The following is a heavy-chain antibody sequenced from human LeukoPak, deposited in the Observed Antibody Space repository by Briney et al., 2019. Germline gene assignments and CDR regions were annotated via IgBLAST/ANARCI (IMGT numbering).Heavy chain of an antibody. CDR2: IYHSGST. CDR3: ARGGMATVQIDY. CDR1: GGSISSSNW. V-gene: IGHV4-4*02. J-gene: IGHJ4*02. D-gene: IGHD5-12*01. Sequence: SGTLSLTCAVSGGSISSSNWWSWVRQPPGKGLEWIGEIYHSGSTNYNPSLKSRVTISADKSKNQFSLKLSSVTAADTAVYYCARGGMATVQIDYWGQGTLVTVSS.